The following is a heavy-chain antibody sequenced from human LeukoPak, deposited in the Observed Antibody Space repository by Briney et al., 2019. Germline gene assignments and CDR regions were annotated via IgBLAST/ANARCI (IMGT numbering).Heavy chain of an antibody. Sequence: PGRSLRLSCAASGFTFSSYAMHWVRQAPGKGLEGVAVISYDGSNKYYADYVKGRFTISRDNSKNTLYLQMNSLRAEDTAVYYCARGFRPLWYSNGWNSGYFDYWGQGTLVTVSS. D-gene: IGHD6-19*01. CDR1: GFTFSSYA. J-gene: IGHJ4*02. CDR3: ARGFRPLWYSNGWNSGYFDY. V-gene: IGHV3-30-3*01. CDR2: ISYDGSNK.